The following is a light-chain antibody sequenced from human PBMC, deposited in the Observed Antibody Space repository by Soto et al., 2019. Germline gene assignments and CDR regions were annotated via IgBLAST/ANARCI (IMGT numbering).Light chain of an antibody. CDR1: QSVSSY. Sequence: EIVLTQSPATLSLSPGERATLSCRASQSVSSYLAWYQQKPGQAPRLLIYDASNRATGVPARFSGSGSGTDFTLTISILEPEDFAVYYCHQRANWPPFTFGGGTKVEIK. V-gene: IGKV3-11*01. J-gene: IGKJ4*01. CDR2: DAS. CDR3: HQRANWPPFT.